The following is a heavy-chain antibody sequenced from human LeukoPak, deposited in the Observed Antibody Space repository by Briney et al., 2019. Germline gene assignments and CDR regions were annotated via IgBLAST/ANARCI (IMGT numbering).Heavy chain of an antibody. CDR3: ARLSADSSSSRGFDY. Sequence: SETLSLTCTVSGASISSYYWTWIRQPAGKGLEWIGRIYTSGTTNYNPSLKSRVTKSVDTSKNQFSLKLSSVTAADTAVYYCARLSADSSSSRGFDYWGQGTLVTVSS. D-gene: IGHD2-2*01. J-gene: IGHJ4*02. CDR2: IYTSGTT. V-gene: IGHV4-4*07. CDR1: GASISSYY.